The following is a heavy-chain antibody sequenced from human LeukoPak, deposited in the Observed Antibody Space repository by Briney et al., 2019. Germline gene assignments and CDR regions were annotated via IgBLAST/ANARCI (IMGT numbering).Heavy chain of an antibody. D-gene: IGHD6-19*01. V-gene: IGHV3-23*01. J-gene: IGHJ4*02. Sequence: PGGSLRLSCATSGFTFSSYTMNWVRQAPGKGLEWVSGISGSDGSTCYADSVKGRFTISRDNSKNTLYLQMSSLRVEDTAVYYCAKDPPGAGPDFDCWGQGTLVTVSS. CDR3: AKDPPGAGPDFDC. CDR1: GFTFSSYT. CDR2: ISGSDGST.